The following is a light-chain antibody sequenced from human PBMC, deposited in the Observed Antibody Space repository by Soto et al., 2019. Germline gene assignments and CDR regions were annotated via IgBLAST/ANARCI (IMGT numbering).Light chain of an antibody. CDR1: QRVSSY. CDR3: LLRES. J-gene: IGKJ3*01. Sequence: VVVTLSPVAVSLTQRERATLSCRASQRVSSYLSWYQQKPGQAPRLLIYDASNRATGIPARFSGSGSGTDFSFSIGNLGTGDLSVDSGLLRESFGDGARVDN. V-gene: IGKV3-11*01. CDR2: DAS.